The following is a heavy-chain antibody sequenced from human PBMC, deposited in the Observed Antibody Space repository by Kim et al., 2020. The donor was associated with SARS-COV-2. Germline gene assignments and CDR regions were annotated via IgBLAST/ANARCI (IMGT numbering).Heavy chain of an antibody. V-gene: IGHV3-30*18. D-gene: IGHD1-26*01. CDR1: GFTFSSYG. J-gene: IGHJ4*02. CDR2: ISYDGSNK. Sequence: GGSLRLSCAASGFTFSSYGMHWVRQAPGKGLEWVAVISYDGSNKYYADSVKGRFTISRDNSKNTLYLQMNGLRAEDTAVYYCAKSGSGSYPSLYDYWGQGTLVTVSS. CDR3: AKSGSGSYPSLYDY.